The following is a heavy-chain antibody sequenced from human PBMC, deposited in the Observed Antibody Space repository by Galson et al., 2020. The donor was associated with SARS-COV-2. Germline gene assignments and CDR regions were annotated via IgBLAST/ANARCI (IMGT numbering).Heavy chain of an antibody. D-gene: IGHD4-17*01. CDR1: GTSITSASYS. CDR3: ARLHYGEDAPEALSI. Sequence: SETLSLTCAVSGTSITSASYSWNWIRQPPGKGLEWIGYIYHSGGTYYNPSLKSRVTISGDRSKNQFSLKLSSVTAADTAVYYCARLHYGEDAPEALSIWGAGARVTV. CDR2: IYHSGGT. J-gene: IGHJ3*02. V-gene: IGHV4-30-2*01.